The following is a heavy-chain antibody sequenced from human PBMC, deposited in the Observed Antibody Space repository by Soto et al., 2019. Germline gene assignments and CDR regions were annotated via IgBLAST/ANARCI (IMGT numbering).Heavy chain of an antibody. V-gene: IGHV3-30-3*01. CDR3: ARASPYSSGWQSNWFDP. J-gene: IGHJ5*02. CDR2: ISYDGSNK. D-gene: IGHD6-19*01. Sequence: PGGSLRLSCAASGFTFSSYAMHWVRQAPGKGLEWVAVISYDGSNKYYADSVKGRFTISRDNSKNTLYLQMNSLRAEDTAVYYCARASPYSSGWQSNWFDPWGQGTLVTVS. CDR1: GFTFSSYA.